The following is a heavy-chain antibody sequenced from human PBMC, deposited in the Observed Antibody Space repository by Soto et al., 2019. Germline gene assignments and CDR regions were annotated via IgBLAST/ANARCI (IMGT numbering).Heavy chain of an antibody. D-gene: IGHD6-19*01. J-gene: IGHJ4*02. CDR2: ISGSGAAT. CDR3: AKVGAQYTSGRYGY. Sequence: EVQLLESGGGLVQPGGSLRLSCAVYGFTFRNYAMTWVRQAPGKGLEWVSSISGSGAATFYADSVRGRFTISRDNSGNTLYLRLNSLRADDTAVYFCAKVGAQYTSGRYGYWGQGTLVSVSS. V-gene: IGHV3-23*01. CDR1: GFTFRNYA.